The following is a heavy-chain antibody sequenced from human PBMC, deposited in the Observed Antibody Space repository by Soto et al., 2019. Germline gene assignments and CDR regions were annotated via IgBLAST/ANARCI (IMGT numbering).Heavy chain of an antibody. V-gene: IGHV4-30-4*01. CDR1: GGSISSGDYY. CDR3: ARVLWFGENWFDP. CDR2: IYYSGST. J-gene: IGHJ5*02. Sequence: PSETLSLTCTVSGGSISSGDYYWSWIRQPPGKGLEWIGYIYYSGSTYYNPSLKSRVTISVDTSKNQFSLKLSSVTAADTAVYYCARVLWFGENWFDPWGQGTLVTVS. D-gene: IGHD3-10*01.